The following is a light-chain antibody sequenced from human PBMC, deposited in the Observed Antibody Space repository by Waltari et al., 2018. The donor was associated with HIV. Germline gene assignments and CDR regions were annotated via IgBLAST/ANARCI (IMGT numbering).Light chain of an antibody. CDR2: KTS. Sequence: IVMTQSPLSLPVTPGESASISCRSSQTLLYSDGYKYLDWYQQKPGQSTRLLIYKTSNRASGVSDRFSGSASGTDFTLRISRVESVDVGVYYCMQALQAYSFGQGTKLEIK. V-gene: IGKV2-28*01. CDR1: QTLLYSDGYKY. J-gene: IGKJ2*01. CDR3: MQALQAYS.